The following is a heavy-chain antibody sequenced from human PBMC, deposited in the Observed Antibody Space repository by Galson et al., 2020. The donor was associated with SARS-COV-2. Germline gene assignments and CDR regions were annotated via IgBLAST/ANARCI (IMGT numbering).Heavy chain of an antibody. CDR1: GYTFINYW. D-gene: IGHD2-15*01. CDR2: VYPGDSDA. Sequence: GESPKIYCKASGYTFINYWIAWVRQTPGKDLDWMGVVYPGDSDARYSPSFQDQVTISADKSITTAYLQLSSLKASDSGIYYCARRNTDCSGDSCVGLCLDVWGEGTAVTVSS. V-gene: IGHV5-51*01. J-gene: IGHJ6*04. CDR3: ARRNTDCSGDSCVGLCLDV.